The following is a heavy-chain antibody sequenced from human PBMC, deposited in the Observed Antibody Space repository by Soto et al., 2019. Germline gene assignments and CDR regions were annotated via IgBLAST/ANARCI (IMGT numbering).Heavy chain of an antibody. J-gene: IGHJ4*02. CDR1: GGSFSGYD. V-gene: IGHV4-34*01. CDR3: ARGPATVVTPDYFDY. D-gene: IGHD4-17*01. CDR2: INHSGST. Sequence: KTSETLSLTCAVYGGSFSGYDWSWIRQPPGEGLEWIGEINHSGSTNYNPSLKSRVTISVDTSKNQFSLKLSSVTAADTAVYYCARGPATVVTPDYFDYWGQGTLVTVSS.